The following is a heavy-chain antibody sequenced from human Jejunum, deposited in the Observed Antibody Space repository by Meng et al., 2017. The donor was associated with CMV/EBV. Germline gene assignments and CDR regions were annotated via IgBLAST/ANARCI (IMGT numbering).Heavy chain of an antibody. CDR1: GGSISHSY. CDR2: MYYSGST. V-gene: IGHV4-59*01. CDR3: ARDTFDRRNGMDV. Sequence: VSGGSISHSYWGWIRQPPGKGLEWIGYMYYSGSTHYNPSLQSRVTISLDTSRTQFSLRLSSVTAADTAVYYCARDTFDRRNGMDVWGQGTTVTVSS. J-gene: IGHJ6*02.